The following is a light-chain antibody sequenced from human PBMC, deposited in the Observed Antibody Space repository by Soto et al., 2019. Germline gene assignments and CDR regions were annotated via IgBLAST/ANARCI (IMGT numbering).Light chain of an antibody. V-gene: IGKV1-33*01. CDR2: DAS. J-gene: IGKJ4*01. CDR3: QQYDNLPLT. Sequence: DIQMTQSPSSLSASVGDRVTITCQASQDISKSLNWYQQKPGRAPKFLIYDASNLETGVPSRFSGSGSGTDFTFTISSLQPEDIATYYYQQYDNLPLTFGGGTKVEIK. CDR1: QDISKS.